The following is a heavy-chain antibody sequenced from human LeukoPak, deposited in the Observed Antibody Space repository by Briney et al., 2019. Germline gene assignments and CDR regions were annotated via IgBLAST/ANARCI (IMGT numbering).Heavy chain of an antibody. V-gene: IGHV3-30*04. J-gene: IGHJ4*02. CDR3: ARGAKKYYFDY. Sequence: GGSLRLSCAVSGFTFSSYAMHWVRQAPGKGLEWVAVISYDGSNKYYADSVKGRFTISRDNSKNTLYLQMNSLRAEDTAVYYCARGAKKYYFDYWGQGTLVTVSS. CDR1: GFTFSSYA. CDR2: ISYDGSNK.